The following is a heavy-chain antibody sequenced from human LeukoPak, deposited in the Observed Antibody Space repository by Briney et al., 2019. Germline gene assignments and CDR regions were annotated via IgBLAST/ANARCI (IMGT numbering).Heavy chain of an antibody. V-gene: IGHV3-21*01. CDR2: ISSSSSYI. Sequence: GGSLRLSSAPSGVTSTSDSMNSGPEAPGTGVWWGSFISSSSSYISYADSVKGRFTISRENAKNSLYLLMNSLRAEDTAVYYCAGASGYSYGHHGYWGQGTLVTVSS. CDR3: AGASGYSYGHHGY. J-gene: IGHJ4*02. CDR1: GVTSTSDS. D-gene: IGHD5-18*01.